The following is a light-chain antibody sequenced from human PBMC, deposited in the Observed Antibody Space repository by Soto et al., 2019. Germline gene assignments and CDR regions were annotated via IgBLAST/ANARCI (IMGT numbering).Light chain of an antibody. J-gene: IGLJ1*01. V-gene: IGLV1-44*01. CDR1: SSIVGSKT. CDR3: AAWDDSLDGPV. CDR2: NFN. Sequence: QSVLAQPPSASGTPGQRVTLSCSGASSIVGSKTVNWYQQLPGKAPQLLMYNFNKRPSGVPDRFSGSVSGTSASLAISGLQSEDEADYYCAAWDDSLDGPVFGTGTKVTVL.